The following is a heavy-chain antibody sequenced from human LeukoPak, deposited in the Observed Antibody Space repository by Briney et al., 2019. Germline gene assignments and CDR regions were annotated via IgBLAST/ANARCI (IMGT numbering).Heavy chain of an antibody. CDR2: ISSSSSYI. Sequence: GGSLRLSCAASGFTFSSYSMNWVRQAPGKGLEWVSSISSSSSYIYYADSVKGRFTISRDNAKNSLYLQMNSLRAEDTAVYYCARPTVTTAMVTGGGFDYWGQGTLVTVSS. CDR3: ARPTVTTAMVTGGGFDY. D-gene: IGHD5-18*01. CDR1: GFTFSSYS. V-gene: IGHV3-21*01. J-gene: IGHJ4*02.